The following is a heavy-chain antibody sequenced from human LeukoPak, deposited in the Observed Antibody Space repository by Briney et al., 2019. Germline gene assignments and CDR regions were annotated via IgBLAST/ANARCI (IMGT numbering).Heavy chain of an antibody. CDR3: ARPDSSGFDY. CDR1: GGSFSGYY. J-gene: IGHJ4*02. D-gene: IGHD3-22*01. Sequence: SETLSLTCAVYGGSFSGYYWSWIRQPPGKGLEWIGEINHSGSTNYNPSLKSRVTISVDTSKNQFSLKLNSVTAADTAVYYCARPDSSGFDYWGQGTLVTVSS. CDR2: INHSGST. V-gene: IGHV4-34*01.